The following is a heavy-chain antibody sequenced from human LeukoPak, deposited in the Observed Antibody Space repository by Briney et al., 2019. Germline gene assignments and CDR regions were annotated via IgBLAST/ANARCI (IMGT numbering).Heavy chain of an antibody. CDR2: IYTSGST. CDR1: GGSISSGSYY. J-gene: IGHJ3*02. CDR3: ARGPFGIQPWPNDAFDI. Sequence: PSETLSLTCTVSGGSISSGSYYWSWIRQPAGKGLEWIGRIYTSGSTNYNPSLKSQVTISVDTSKNQFSLKLSSVAAADTAVYYCARGPFGIQPWPNDAFDIWGQGTMVTVSS. V-gene: IGHV4-61*02. D-gene: IGHD5-18*01.